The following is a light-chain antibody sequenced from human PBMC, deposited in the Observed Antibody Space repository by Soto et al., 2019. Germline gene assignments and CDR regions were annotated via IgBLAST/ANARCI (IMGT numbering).Light chain of an antibody. CDR3: QQRGDWPPAIT. V-gene: IGKV3-11*01. J-gene: IGKJ5*01. CDR2: DAS. Sequence: EIVLTQSPATLSLSPGERATLSCRASQSVSSYLAWYQQRPGQAPRLLIYDASTRATGIPARFSGSGSGTDFTLTISSLEPEDFAVYYGQQRGDWPPAITFGQGTRLEIK. CDR1: QSVSSY.